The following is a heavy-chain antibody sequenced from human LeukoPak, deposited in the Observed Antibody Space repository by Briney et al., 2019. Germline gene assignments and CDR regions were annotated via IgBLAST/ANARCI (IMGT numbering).Heavy chain of an antibody. V-gene: IGHV4-30-4*08. J-gene: IGHJ3*02. CDR2: IYYSGST. CDR1: GGSISSGDYI. D-gene: IGHD3-16*02. Sequence: TLSLTCTVSGGSISSGDYIWSWIRQPPGKGLEWIGYIYYSGSTYYNPSLKSRVTISVDTSKNQFSLKLSPLTAADTAVYYCAREALSRAFDIWGQGTMVTVSS. CDR3: AREALSRAFDI.